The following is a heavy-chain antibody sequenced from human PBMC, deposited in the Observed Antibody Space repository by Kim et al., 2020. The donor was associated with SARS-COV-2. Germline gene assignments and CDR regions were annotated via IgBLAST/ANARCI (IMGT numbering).Heavy chain of an antibody. J-gene: IGHJ4*02. D-gene: IGHD3-16*01. CDR2: A. Sequence: ANYAQKFQGRVTITADESTSTAYMELSSLRSEDTAVYYCARFGGATETDYWGQGTLVTVSS. CDR3: ARFGGATETDY. V-gene: IGHV1-69*01.